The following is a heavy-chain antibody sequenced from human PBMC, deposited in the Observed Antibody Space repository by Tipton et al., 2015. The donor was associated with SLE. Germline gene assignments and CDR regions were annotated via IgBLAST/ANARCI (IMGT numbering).Heavy chain of an antibody. CDR3: ARGLMVTFDRGWFDP. CDR2: IYYSGIT. V-gene: IGHV4-31*03. Sequence: TLSLTCTVSGVSISSGVYYWSWIRQLPGKGLEWIGYIYYSGITSSNPSLKSRVTMSVDTSKNQFSLKLNSVTAADTAVYYCARGLMVTFDRGWFDPWGQGALVTVSS. D-gene: IGHD3-16*01. J-gene: IGHJ5*02. CDR1: GVSISSGVYY.